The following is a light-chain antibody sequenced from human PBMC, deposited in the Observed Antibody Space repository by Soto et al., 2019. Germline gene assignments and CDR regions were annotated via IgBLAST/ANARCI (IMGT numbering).Light chain of an antibody. CDR2: EVN. CDR3: SSYAVSNNLGV. J-gene: IGLJ2*01. CDR1: SSDVGGYNY. Sequence: QSALTQPPSASGSPGQSVTISCTGTSSDVGGYNYVSWYQQHPGKAPKLMIYEVNNRPSGVPDRFSGSKSGNTASLTVSGLQAEDEADYYCSSYAVSNNLGVFGGGTEVTVL. V-gene: IGLV2-8*01.